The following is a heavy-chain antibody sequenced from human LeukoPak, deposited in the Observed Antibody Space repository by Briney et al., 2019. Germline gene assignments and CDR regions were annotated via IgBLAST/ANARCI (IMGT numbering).Heavy chain of an antibody. Sequence: GGSLRLSCAASGFSFGSYAMTWVRQAPGKGLDWVSAISGSGDGTYYADSVKGRFTISRDNSKNTVYLQMNSLSTEDTAVYYCAKTTTGYSSGRYPGWPVDYWGQGTLVTVSS. V-gene: IGHV3-23*01. J-gene: IGHJ4*02. CDR1: GFSFGSYA. D-gene: IGHD6-19*01. CDR3: AKTTTGYSSGRYPGWPVDY. CDR2: ISGSGDGT.